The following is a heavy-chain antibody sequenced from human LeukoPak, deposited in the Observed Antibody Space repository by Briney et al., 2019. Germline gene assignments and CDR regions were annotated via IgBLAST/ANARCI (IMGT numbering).Heavy chain of an antibody. D-gene: IGHD6-19*01. Sequence: PGGSLRLSCAASGFTFSSYGMHWVRQAPGKGLEWVAFIRYDGSNKYYADSVKGRFTISRDNSKNTLYLQMNSLRAEDTAVYYCAKDTYSSGWYCFDYWGQGTLVTVSS. CDR3: AKDTYSSGWYCFDY. V-gene: IGHV3-30*02. CDR2: IRYDGSNK. J-gene: IGHJ4*02. CDR1: GFTFSSYG.